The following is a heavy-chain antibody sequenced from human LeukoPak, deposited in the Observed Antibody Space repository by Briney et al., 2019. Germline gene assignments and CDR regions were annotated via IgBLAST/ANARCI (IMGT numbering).Heavy chain of an antibody. J-gene: IGHJ4*02. CDR3: ARWYYYDSSGYYWDY. V-gene: IGHV4-31*03. D-gene: IGHD3-22*01. Sequence: SETLSLTCTVSGGSISSGGYYWSWIRQHPGKGLEWIGYIYYSGSTYYNPSLKSRVTISVDTSKNQFSLKLSSVTAADTAVYYCARWYYYDSSGYYWDYWGQGTLVTVFS. CDR1: GGSISSGGYY. CDR2: IYYSGST.